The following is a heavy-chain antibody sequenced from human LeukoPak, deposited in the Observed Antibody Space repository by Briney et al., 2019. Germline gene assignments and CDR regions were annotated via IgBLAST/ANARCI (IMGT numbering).Heavy chain of an antibody. CDR2: IYYSGST. D-gene: IGHD3-22*01. CDR1: GGSISSYY. Sequence: SETLSLTCTVFGGSISSYYLNWIRQPPGKGLEWIGYIYYSGSTNYNPSLKSRVTISVDTSKNQFSLKLSSVTAADTAVYYCARGADSSGYYSIFYFDYWGQEPWSPSPQ. CDR3: ARGADSSGYYSIFYFDY. V-gene: IGHV4-59*01. J-gene: IGHJ4*01.